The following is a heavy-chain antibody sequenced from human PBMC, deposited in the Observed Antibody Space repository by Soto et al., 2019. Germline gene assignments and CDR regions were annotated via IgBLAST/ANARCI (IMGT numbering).Heavy chain of an antibody. CDR2: IYSGGST. J-gene: IGHJ6*03. CDR3: ARFPPTVTTQGYYYYYMDV. V-gene: IGHV3-66*01. D-gene: IGHD4-4*01. Sequence: GGSLRLSCAASGFTVSSNYMSWVRQAPGKGLEWVSVIYSGGSTYYADSVKGRFTISRDNSKNTLYLQMNSLRAEDTAVYYCARFPPTVTTQGYYYYYMDVWGKGTTVTVSS. CDR1: GFTVSSNY.